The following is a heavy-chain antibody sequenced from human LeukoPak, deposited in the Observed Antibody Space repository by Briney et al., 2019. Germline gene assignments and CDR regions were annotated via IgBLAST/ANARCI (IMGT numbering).Heavy chain of an antibody. CDR3: ARGSLATIWGGFDY. Sequence: PSETLSLTCTVSGGSISSYYWSWIRQPPGKGLEWIGYIYYSGSTNYNPSLKSRVTISVDTSKNQFSLKLSSVTAADTAVYYCARGSLATIWGGFDYWGQGTVVTVSP. J-gene: IGHJ4*02. CDR2: IYYSGST. CDR1: GGSISSYY. D-gene: IGHD5-12*01. V-gene: IGHV4-59*01.